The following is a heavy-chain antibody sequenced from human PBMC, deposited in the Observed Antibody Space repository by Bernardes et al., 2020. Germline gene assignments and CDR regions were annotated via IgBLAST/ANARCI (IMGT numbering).Heavy chain of an antibody. CDR2: ISTGGYT. CDR1: GFTFSGHY. J-gene: IGHJ4*02. Sequence: GGSLRLSCAASGFTFSGHYMSWIRKAPGKGLEWISYISTGGYTYYADSVKGRFTISRDNTKNSLYLQMNSLRLEDTAIYYCTREGGDTATDYWGQGTLVTVSS. V-gene: IGHV3-11*06. D-gene: IGHD5-18*01. CDR3: TREGGDTATDY.